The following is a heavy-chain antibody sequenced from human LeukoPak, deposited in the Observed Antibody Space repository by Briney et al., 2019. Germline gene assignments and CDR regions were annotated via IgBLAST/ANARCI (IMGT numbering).Heavy chain of an antibody. CDR1: GYTLTELS. V-gene: IGHV1-24*01. Sequence: ASVKVSCKVSGYTLTELSMHWVRQAPGKGLEWMGGFDPEDGETIYAQKFQGRVTMTEDTSTDTAYMELSSLRSEDTAVYYCAKDLSSSWYLNAFDIWGQGTMVTVSS. CDR3: AKDLSSSWYLNAFDI. J-gene: IGHJ3*02. CDR2: FDPEDGET. D-gene: IGHD6-13*01.